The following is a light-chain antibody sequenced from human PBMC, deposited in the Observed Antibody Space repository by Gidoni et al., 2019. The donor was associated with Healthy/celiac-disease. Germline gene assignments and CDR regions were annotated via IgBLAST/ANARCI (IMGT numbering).Light chain of an antibody. CDR1: SSDVGGYHY. J-gene: IGLJ1*01. V-gene: IGLV2-14*01. CDR2: EVS. Sequence: QSALTQPAPVSGSRGQPITISCTGTSSDVGGYHYVSWYQQHPSKAPKLMIYEVSNRPSGVSNRFSGSKSGNTASLTISGLQAEDEADYYCSSYTSSSTLYVFGTGTKVTVL. CDR3: SSYTSSSTLYV.